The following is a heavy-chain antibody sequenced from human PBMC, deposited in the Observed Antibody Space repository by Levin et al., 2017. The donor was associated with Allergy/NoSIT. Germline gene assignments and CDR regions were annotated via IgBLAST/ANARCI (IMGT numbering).Heavy chain of an antibody. D-gene: IGHD5/OR15-5a*01. CDR3: ARGTGPRGYSVAGRFLDS. V-gene: IGHV4-31*03. J-gene: IGHJ4*02. CDR2: IYYGGRT. Sequence: SQTLSLTCTVSGGSISSSGYYWTWIRQHPGKGLEWLGYIYYGGRTSYYPSLKSRLSISVDTSNNQFSLKLSSVTAADTAVYYCARGTGPRGYSVAGRFLDSWGQGTLVTVSS. CDR1: GGSISSSGYY.